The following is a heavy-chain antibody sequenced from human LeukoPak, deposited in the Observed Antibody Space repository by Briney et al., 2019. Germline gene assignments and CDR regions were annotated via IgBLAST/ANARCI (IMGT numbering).Heavy chain of an antibody. CDR1: GGSITDYF. J-gene: IGHJ4*02. CDR2: INHSGSS. Sequence: PSETLSLTCALSGGSITDYFYNWVRQPPGKGLEWIGEINHSGSSTYNPSLKSRVIISLDTSKNQFSLKLSSVTAADTAVYYCATGRLLWFGEYFDYWGQGTLVTVSS. D-gene: IGHD3-10*01. V-gene: IGHV4-34*01. CDR3: ATGRLLWFGEYFDY.